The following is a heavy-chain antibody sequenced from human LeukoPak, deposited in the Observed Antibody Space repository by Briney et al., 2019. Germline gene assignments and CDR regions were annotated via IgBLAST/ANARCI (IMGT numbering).Heavy chain of an antibody. CDR1: GGSFSGYY. CDR3: ARGVTYYYDSSGSWRQYNWFDP. V-gene: IGHV4-34*01. J-gene: IGHJ5*02. CDR2: INHSGST. Sequence: SETLSLTCPVYGGSFSGYYWSWIRQPPGKGLEWIGEINHSGSTNYNPSLKSRVTISVDTSKNQLSLKLSSVTAADTAVYYCARGVTYYYDSSGSWRQYNWFDPWGQGTLVTVSS. D-gene: IGHD3-22*01.